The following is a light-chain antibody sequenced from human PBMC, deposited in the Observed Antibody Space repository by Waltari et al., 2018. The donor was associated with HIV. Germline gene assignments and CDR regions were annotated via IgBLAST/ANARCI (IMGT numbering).Light chain of an antibody. J-gene: IGKJ3*01. CDR2: PAT. Sequence: DIQMTQSPSFLSASIGDRVTIACRTSQNIKNFLNWYQQKPGKAPKILIYPATTLQSGVSSRFNGSGSGTDFTLTIVDLQPEDFATYFCQQSYSSPTFGPGTIVDVK. V-gene: IGKV1-39*01. CDR3: QQSYSSPT. CDR1: QNIKNF.